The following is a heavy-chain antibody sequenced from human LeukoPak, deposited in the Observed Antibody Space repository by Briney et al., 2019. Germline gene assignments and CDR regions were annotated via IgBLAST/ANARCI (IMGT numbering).Heavy chain of an antibody. D-gene: IGHD6-13*01. CDR3: AREPSDGYSSSWYSPGGITRNDY. CDR2: INPSGGST. V-gene: IGHV1-46*01. J-gene: IGHJ4*02. Sequence: ASVKVSCKASGYTFTSYYMHWVRQAPGQGLEWMGIINPSGGSTSYAQKFQGRVTMTRDTSTSTVYMELSSLRSEDTAVYYCAREPSDGYSSSWYSPGGITRNDYWGQGTLVTVSS. CDR1: GYTFTSYY.